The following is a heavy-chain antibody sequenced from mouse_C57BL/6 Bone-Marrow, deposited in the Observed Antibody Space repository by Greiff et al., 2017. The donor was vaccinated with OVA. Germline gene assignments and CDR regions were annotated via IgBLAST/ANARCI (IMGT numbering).Heavy chain of an antibody. CDR1: GFTFSDYG. CDR2: ISNLAYSI. D-gene: IGHD1-2*01. Sequence: EVQGVESGGGLVQPGGSLKLSCAASGFTFSDYGMAWVRQAPRKGPEWVAFISNLAYSIYYADTVTGRFTISRENAKNTLYLEMSSLRSEDTAMYYCARHSLLRFFDVWGTGTTGTVSS. J-gene: IGHJ1*03. CDR3: ARHSLLRFFDV. V-gene: IGHV5-15*01.